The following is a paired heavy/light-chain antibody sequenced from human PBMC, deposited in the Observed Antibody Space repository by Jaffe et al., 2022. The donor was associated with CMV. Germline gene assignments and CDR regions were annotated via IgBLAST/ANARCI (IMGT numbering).Heavy chain of an antibody. J-gene: IGHJ1*01. D-gene: IGHD3-22*01. V-gene: IGHV3-48*02. CDR3: ATSGGHYSADN. CDR1: GLTFTKYS. Sequence: EVQLVESGGGLVQPGGSLRLSCTASGLTFTKYSMHWVRQAPGKGLEWVSYISDSTNYIYYADSVKGRFTISRDNAKNSLYLQMISLRDEDTAVYYCATSGGHYSADNWGQGTLVTVSS. CDR2: ISDSTNYI.
Light chain of an antibody. V-gene: IGLV2-8*01. CDR3: SSHAGSKNFVL. Sequence: QSALTQPPSASGSPGQSVTISCTGTSSDVGGYDYVSWYQQHPGKAPKLMLYDVRKRPSGVPDRFSGSKSGNTASLTVSGLQAEDEADYYCSSHAGSKNFVLFGGGTKLTVL. J-gene: IGLJ2*01. CDR2: DVR. CDR1: SSDVGGYDY.